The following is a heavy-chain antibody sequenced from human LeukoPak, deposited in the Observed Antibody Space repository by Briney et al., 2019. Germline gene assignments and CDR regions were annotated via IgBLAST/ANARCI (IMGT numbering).Heavy chain of an antibody. CDR1: GFTFSSYA. V-gene: IGHV3-23*01. J-gene: IGHJ4*02. CDR2: ISGSGGST. CDR3: AKDQGLDFWSGYYKTGGYFDY. D-gene: IGHD3-3*01. Sequence: WGSLRLSCAASGFTFSSYAMSWVRQAPGKGLEWVSAISGSGGSTYYADSVKGRFTISRDNSKNTLYLQMNSLRAEDTAVYYCAKDQGLDFWSGYYKTGGYFDYWGQGTLVTVSS.